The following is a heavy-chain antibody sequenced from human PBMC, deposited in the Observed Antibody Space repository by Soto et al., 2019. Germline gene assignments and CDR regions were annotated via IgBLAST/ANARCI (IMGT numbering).Heavy chain of an antibody. V-gene: IGHV3-33*01. CDR3: ARDIIDLVVVPAAILVYYYGMDV. J-gene: IGHJ6*02. CDR2: IWYDGSNK. CDR1: GFTFSSYG. D-gene: IGHD2-2*02. Sequence: GGSLRLSXAASGFTFSSYGMHWVRQAPGKGLEWVAVIWYDGSNKYYADSVKGRFTISRDNSKNTLYLQMNSLRAEDTAVYYCARDIIDLVVVPAAILVYYYGMDVWGQGTTVTVSS.